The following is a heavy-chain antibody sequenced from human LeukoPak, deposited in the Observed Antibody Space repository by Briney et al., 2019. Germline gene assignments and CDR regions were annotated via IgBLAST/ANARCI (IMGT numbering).Heavy chain of an antibody. V-gene: IGHV3-30*18. Sequence: GGSLRLSCAASGLTFDSYAMDWVRQAPGKGLECVAVISDDGSQKYYADSVKGRFTISRDNSKNTLFLQMNSLRRDDTAVYYCAKDQSQWGQGTLVIVSS. J-gene: IGHJ4*02. CDR3: AKDQSQ. CDR2: ISDDGSQK. CDR1: GLTFDSYA.